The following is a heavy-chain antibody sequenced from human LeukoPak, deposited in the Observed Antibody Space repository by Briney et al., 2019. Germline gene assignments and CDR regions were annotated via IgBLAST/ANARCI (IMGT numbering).Heavy chain of an antibody. CDR2: ISSSGSTK. J-gene: IGHJ4*02. CDR1: GFNFNDYD. D-gene: IGHD5-18*01. V-gene: IGHV3-11*01. Sequence: GGSLILPCADCGFNFNDYDMSWIRKATGKGLEGVSYISSSGSTKYYADSVKGRLTISRDNAKNSLDLQMNSLRAEDTAVYYCARIGGYSYGLAYFDYWGQGTLVTVSS. CDR3: ARIGGYSYGLAYFDY.